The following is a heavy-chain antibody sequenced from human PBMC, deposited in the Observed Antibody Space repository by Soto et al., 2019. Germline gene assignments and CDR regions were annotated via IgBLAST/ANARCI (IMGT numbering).Heavy chain of an antibody. CDR3: ARTTTLESYFDY. CDR1: GGSFSSYY. CDR2: IYYTGGI. V-gene: IGHV4-59*01. J-gene: IGHJ4*02. D-gene: IGHD2-15*01. Sequence: QVQLQESGPGLVTPSETLSLTCTVSGGSFSSYYWSWIRQPPGKGLEWIGYIYYTGGIIYNPSLMSRVTMSVDMSMKQFSLKLKSVTAADTAVYYCARTTTLESYFDYWGQGTLVTVAS.